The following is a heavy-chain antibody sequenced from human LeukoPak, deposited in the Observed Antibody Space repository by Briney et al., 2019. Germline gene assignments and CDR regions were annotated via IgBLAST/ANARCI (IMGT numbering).Heavy chain of an antibody. Sequence: ASVKVSCKASGYTFTIYGISWVRQAPGQGLEWMGWISAYNGNTNYAQKLQGRVTMTTDTSTSTAYMELRSLRSDDTAVYYCARPRLHRGSGTYYYYMDVWGKGTTVTVSS. J-gene: IGHJ6*03. D-gene: IGHD3-10*01. CDR3: ARPRLHRGSGTYYYYMDV. CDR2: ISAYNGNT. V-gene: IGHV1-18*01. CDR1: GYTFTIYG.